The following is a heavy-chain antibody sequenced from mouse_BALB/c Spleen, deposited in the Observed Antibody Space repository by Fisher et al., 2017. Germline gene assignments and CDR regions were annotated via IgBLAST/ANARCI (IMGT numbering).Heavy chain of an antibody. D-gene: IGHD2-3*01. CDR3: ARSDGSPYYYAMDY. Sequence: KFKGKATLTADTSSSTAYMQLSSLTSEDSAVYFCARSDGSPYYYAMDYWGQGTSVTVPQ. J-gene: IGHJ4*01. V-gene: IGHV1S12*01.